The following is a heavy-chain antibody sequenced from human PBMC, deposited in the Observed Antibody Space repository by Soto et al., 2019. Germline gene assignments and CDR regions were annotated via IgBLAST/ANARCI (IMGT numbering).Heavy chain of an antibody. V-gene: IGHV4-39*01. Sequence: QLQLQESGPGLVKPSETLSLTCTVSGGSISSSSYYWGWIRQPPGKGLEWIGSIYYSGSTYYNPSLKSRVTISVDTSKNQSSLKLSSVTAADTAVYSCAGVSGARTSGDPPGLHTDGWGKVTTLTVSS. CDR1: GGSISSSSYY. J-gene: IGHJ6*03. D-gene: IGHD2-15*01. CDR2: IYYSGST. CDR3: AGVSGARTSGDPPGLHTDG.